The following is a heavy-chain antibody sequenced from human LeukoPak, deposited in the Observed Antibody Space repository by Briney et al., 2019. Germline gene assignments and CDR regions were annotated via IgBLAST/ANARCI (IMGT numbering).Heavy chain of an antibody. CDR1: GFTFTNAW. J-gene: IGHJ4*02. CDR3: AKESRSSWLFFDY. CDR2: ISGSGGST. V-gene: IGHV3-23*01. Sequence: PGGSLRLSCVDAGFTFTNAWMSWVRQAPGKGLEWVSAISGSGGSTYYADSVKGRFTISRDNSKNTLYLQMNSLRAEDTAVYYCAKESRSSWLFFDYWGQGTLVTVSS. D-gene: IGHD6-13*01.